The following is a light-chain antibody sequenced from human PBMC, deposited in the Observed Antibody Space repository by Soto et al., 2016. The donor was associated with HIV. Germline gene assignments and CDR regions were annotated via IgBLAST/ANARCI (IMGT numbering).Light chain of an antibody. V-gene: IGLV3-21*03. CDR2: DDS. CDR3: QVWDSSTNHVV. CDR1: NIGSKS. J-gene: IGLJ2*01. Sequence: SYELTQSPSVSVAPGKTARIACGGNNIGSKSVHWYQQKPGQAPVLVVYDDSDRPTGIPERFSGSNSGNSATLTISRVEAGDEADYFCQVWDSSTNHVVFGGGTKLTVL.